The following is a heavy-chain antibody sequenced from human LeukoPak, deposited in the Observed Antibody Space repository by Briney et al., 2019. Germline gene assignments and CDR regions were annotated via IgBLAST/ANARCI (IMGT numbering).Heavy chain of an antibody. V-gene: IGHV3-9*01. D-gene: IGHD3-9*01. J-gene: IGHJ4*02. CDR1: GFTFDDYA. Sequence: PGRSLRLSCAASGFTFDDYAMHWVRQAPGRGLEWVSGISWNSGSIGYADSVKGRFTISRDNAKNSLYLQMNSLRAEDTALYYCAKDIRYFDWLSLSFDYWGQGSLVTVSS. CDR2: ISWNSGSI. CDR3: AKDIRYFDWLSLSFDY.